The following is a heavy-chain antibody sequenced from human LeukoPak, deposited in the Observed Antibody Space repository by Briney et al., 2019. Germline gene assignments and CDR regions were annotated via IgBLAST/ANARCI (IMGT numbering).Heavy chain of an antibody. J-gene: IGHJ3*02. CDR3: ARLKVADSESFDI. V-gene: IGHV4-59*08. CDR2: IFYSGST. Sequence: SETLSLTCTVSGGSISSYYWSWIRQPPGKGLEWIGNIFYSGSTNNNPSLERRLTISQDSSKNQVSLRLTSATAADTAIYYCARLKVADSESFDIWGPGTLVAVSS. CDR1: GGSISSYY.